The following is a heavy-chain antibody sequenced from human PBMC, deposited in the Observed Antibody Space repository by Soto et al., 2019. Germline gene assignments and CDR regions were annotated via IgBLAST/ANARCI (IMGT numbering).Heavy chain of an antibody. J-gene: IGHJ5*02. CDR3: ARAVGKWLVYHWFDP. V-gene: IGHV4-34*01. CDR1: GGSFSGYY. CDR2: INHSGST. D-gene: IGHD6-19*01. Sequence: SETLSLTCAVYGGSFSGYYWSWIRQPPGKGLEWIGEINHSGSTNYNPSLKSRVTISVDTSKNQFSLKLSSVTAADTAVYYCARAVGKWLVYHWFDPWGQGTLVTVS.